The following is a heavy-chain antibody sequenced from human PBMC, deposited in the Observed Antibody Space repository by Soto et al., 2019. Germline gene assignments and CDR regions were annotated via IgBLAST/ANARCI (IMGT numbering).Heavy chain of an antibody. CDR1: GDSVSSNSAA. CDR2: TYYRSKWYN. J-gene: IGHJ3*02. D-gene: IGHD1-1*01. Sequence: SQTISLTCAISGDSVSSNSAAWNWIRQSPSRGLEWLGRTYYRSKWYNDYAVSVKSRITINPDTSKNQFSLQLNSVTPEDTAVNFCARCGNFGDPFAIWRQGTMDTVSS. CDR3: ARCGNFGDPFAI. V-gene: IGHV6-1*01.